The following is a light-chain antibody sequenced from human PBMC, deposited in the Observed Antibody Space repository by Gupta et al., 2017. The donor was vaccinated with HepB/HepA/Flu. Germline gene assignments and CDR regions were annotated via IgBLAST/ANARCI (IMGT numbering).Light chain of an antibody. CDR3: QQYNNWPPWT. J-gene: IGKJ1*01. Sequence: EIVMTQSPATLSVSPGERATLSCRASQSVSSNLAWYQQKPGQAPRLLIYGASTRATGIPARFSGSGYGTEFTLTSSSRQSEDFAGYYCQQYNNWPPWTFGQGTKVEIK. CDR1: QSVSSN. V-gene: IGKV3-15*01. CDR2: GAS.